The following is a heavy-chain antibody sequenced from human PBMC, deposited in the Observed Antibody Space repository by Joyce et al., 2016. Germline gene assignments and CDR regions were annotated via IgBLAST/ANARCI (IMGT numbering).Heavy chain of an antibody. D-gene: IGHD3-22*01. Sequence: EVQLVQSGVEVKKPGESLKISCKGSGYTFPNYWIAWVRQMPGKGQEWMGIIYPRDYDTKSSPSFEGQVTFSAEKSINTAYLQWSSQKASDTATYFCARLGPYYFDHDQAFDIWGQGTVVIVSS. J-gene: IGHJ3*02. CDR3: ARLGPYYFDHDQAFDI. CDR1: GYTFPNYW. CDR2: IYPRDYDT. V-gene: IGHV5-51*01.